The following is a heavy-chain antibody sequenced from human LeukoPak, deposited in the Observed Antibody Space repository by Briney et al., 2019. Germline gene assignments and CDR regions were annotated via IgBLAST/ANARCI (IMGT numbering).Heavy chain of an antibody. CDR1: GFTFSSYW. J-gene: IGHJ6*02. V-gene: IGHV3-74*01. Sequence: AGGSPRLSCAASGFTFSSYWMHWVRQAPGKGLVWVSRINSDGSSTSYADSVKGRFTISRDNAKNTLYLQMNSLRAEDTAVYYCARPSGSYSYYYYYGMDVWGQGTTVTVSS. D-gene: IGHD3-10*01. CDR3: ARPSGSYSYYYYYGMDV. CDR2: INSDGSST.